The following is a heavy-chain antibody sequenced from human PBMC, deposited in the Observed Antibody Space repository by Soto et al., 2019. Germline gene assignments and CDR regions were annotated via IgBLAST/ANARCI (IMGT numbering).Heavy chain of an antibody. V-gene: IGHV5-51*01. Sequence: GESLKISCNGSGYSFTIYWIGWVRQMPGKGLEWMGIIYPGDSDARYRPSFQGQVTISVDKSISTAYLQWSSLKASDTAMYYCSRRGYCSGGSCFSAAFDIWGQGTMVTVSS. J-gene: IGHJ3*02. CDR1: GYSFTIYW. D-gene: IGHD2-15*01. CDR3: SRRGYCSGGSCFSAAFDI. CDR2: IYPGDSDA.